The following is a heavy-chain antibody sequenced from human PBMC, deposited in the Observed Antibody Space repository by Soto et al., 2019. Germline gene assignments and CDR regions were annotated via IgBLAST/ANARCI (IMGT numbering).Heavy chain of an antibody. CDR3: AREPYDFWSGYYYYYYGMDV. Sequence: SETLSLTCAVYGGSFSGYYWSWIRQPPGKGLEWIGEINHSGSTNYNPSLKSRVTISVDTSKNQFSLKLSSVTAADTAVYYCAREPYDFWSGYYYYYYGMDVWGQGTTVTVSS. D-gene: IGHD3-3*01. CDR2: INHSGST. V-gene: IGHV4-34*01. CDR1: GGSFSGYY. J-gene: IGHJ6*02.